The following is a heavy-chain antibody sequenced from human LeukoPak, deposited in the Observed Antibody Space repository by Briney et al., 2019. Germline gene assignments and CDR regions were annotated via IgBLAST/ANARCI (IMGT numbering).Heavy chain of an antibody. CDR3: ARSPGSRYCSSTSCPAYYYYYYMDV. CDR1: GFTFSSYS. V-gene: IGHV3-48*01. D-gene: IGHD2-2*01. CDR2: ISSSSSTI. J-gene: IGHJ6*03. Sequence: GGSLRLSCAASGFTFSSYSMNWVRQAPGKGLEWVSYISSSSSTIYYADSVKGRFTISRDNAKNSLYLQMNSLRAEDTAVYYCARSPGSRYCSSTSCPAYYYYYYMDVWGKGTTVTVSS.